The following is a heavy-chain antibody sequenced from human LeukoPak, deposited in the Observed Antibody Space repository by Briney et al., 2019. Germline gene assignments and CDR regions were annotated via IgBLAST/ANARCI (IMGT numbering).Heavy chain of an antibody. V-gene: IGHV3-23*01. CDR2: ISGSGGST. CDR3: ASKVYSSSWVY. J-gene: IGHJ4*02. Sequence: GRSLRLSCAASGFTFSSYAMSWVRQAPGKGLEWVSAISGSGGSTYYADSAKGRFTISRDNSKNTLYLQMNSLRAEDTAVYYCASKVYSSSWVYWGQGTLVTVSS. D-gene: IGHD6-13*01. CDR1: GFTFSSYA.